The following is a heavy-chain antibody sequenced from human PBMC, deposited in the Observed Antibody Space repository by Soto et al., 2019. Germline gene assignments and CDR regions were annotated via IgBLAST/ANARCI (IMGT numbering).Heavy chain of an antibody. CDR3: ARLRTGTTKTYYFDY. CDR2: IYCSGIT. J-gene: IGHJ4*01. CDR1: AGAISSSRYY. D-gene: IGHD1-7*01. Sequence: QLQLQAAGPGLVKPSETLSLTCTGTAGAISSSRYYWGWIRQPPGKGLAWLGSIYCSGITYYNPAPQSRVTLSVDTSNTQFSLKLSSVTAADTAVYYFARLRTGTTKTYYFDYCGHGTLVTVSS. V-gene: IGHV4-39*01.